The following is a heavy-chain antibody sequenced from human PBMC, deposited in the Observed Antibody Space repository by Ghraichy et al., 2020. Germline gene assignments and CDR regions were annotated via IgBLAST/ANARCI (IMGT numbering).Heavy chain of an antibody. Sequence: LSLTCAASGFTFSSFNMYWVRQAPGKGLEWVSSISSSSGYIYYADSVKGRFTISRDNTQNSLYLQMNSLRAEDTAVYYCVRDPSGYSFSWGQGTQVTVSS. V-gene: IGHV3-21*06. CDR1: GFTFSSFN. J-gene: IGHJ4*02. CDR3: VRDPSGYSFS. CDR2: ISSSSGYI. D-gene: IGHD1-26*01.